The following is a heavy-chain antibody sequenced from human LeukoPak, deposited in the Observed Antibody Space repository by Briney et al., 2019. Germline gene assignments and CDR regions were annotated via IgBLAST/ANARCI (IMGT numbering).Heavy chain of an antibody. D-gene: IGHD5-12*01. CDR1: GGSISSCGYS. CDR2: IYYSGST. J-gene: IGHJ4*02. V-gene: IGHV4-30-4*07. Sequence: PSQTLSLTCAVSGGSISSCGYSWSWIRQPPGKGLEWIGYIYYSGSTYDNPSLKSRVTISVDTSKNQFSLKLSSVTAADTAVYYCARDRGYSGYDLDYWGQGTLVTVSS. CDR3: ARDRGYSGYDLDY.